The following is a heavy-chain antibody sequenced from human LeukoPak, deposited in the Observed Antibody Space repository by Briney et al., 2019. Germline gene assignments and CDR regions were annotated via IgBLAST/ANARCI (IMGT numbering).Heavy chain of an antibody. Sequence: SETLSLTCTVSGASISTYYWSWIRQPPGKGLEWIGYIYYSGSANYNLSLKSRVTISVDTSKNQFSLKLSSVTAADTAVYYCASLDFGDYMSVYWGQGTLVTVSS. CDR3: ASLDFGDYMSVY. CDR2: IYYSGSA. V-gene: IGHV4-59*01. J-gene: IGHJ4*02. CDR1: GASISTYY. D-gene: IGHD4-17*01.